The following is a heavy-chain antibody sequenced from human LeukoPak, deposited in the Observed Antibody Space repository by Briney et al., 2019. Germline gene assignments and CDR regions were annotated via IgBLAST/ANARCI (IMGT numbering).Heavy chain of an antibody. CDR3: ARGTIVASDYFDY. J-gene: IGHJ4*02. CDR2: IYHSGST. V-gene: IGHV4-4*02. Sequence: SETLSLTCAVSGGSISSSNWWSWVRQPPGKGLEWIGEIYHSGSTNYNPSLKSRVTISVDKSKNQFSLKLSSVTAADTAVYYCARGTIVASDYFDYWGQGTLVTVSS. D-gene: IGHD3-22*01. CDR1: GGSISSSNW.